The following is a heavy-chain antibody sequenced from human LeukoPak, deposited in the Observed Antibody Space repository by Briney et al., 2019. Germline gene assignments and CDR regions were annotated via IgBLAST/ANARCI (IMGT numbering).Heavy chain of an antibody. CDR2: ISSKVYGGTT. Sequence: PGRSLSLSRTASGFTAGVYTTSWLRHAPGEGQEWVGFISSKVYGGTTEYAASVKGRFTISRDDSKSIAYLQMNSLKTEDTAVYYCTSLVVVLIDDAFEIWGQGTMVTVSS. CDR3: TSLVVVLIDDAFEI. V-gene: IGHV3-49*03. D-gene: IGHD3-22*01. CDR1: GFTAGVYT. J-gene: IGHJ3*02.